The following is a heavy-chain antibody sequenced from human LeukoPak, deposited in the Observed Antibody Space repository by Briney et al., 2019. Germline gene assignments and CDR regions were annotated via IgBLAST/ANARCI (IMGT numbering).Heavy chain of an antibody. Sequence: PGGSLRLSCAASGFTFSSYAMSCVRQTPGKGLEWVSAISGSGGSTYYADSLQGRFYISRDNNKNTVYLQMNSVRAEDTAIYYCAKDLGTGIFSAFDIWGQGTMVTVSS. CDR1: GFTFSSYA. V-gene: IGHV3-23*01. J-gene: IGHJ3*02. CDR2: ISGSGGST. D-gene: IGHD3-10*02. CDR3: AKDLGTGIFSAFDI.